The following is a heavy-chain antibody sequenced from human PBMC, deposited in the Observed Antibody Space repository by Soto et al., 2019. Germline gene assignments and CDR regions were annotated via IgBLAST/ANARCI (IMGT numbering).Heavy chain of an antibody. J-gene: IGHJ4*02. V-gene: IGHV4-39*01. CDR3: ARLEGLATISYYFAY. CDR1: GGSVSSSNYY. CDR2: IYYSGST. D-gene: IGHD3-9*01. Sequence: QLQLQESGPGLVKPSETLSLTCTVSGGSVSSSNYYWGWIRQSPGKGLEWIGRIYYSGSTYYHPSLKNRVTRSVDKSKNQYSLKVIAVTAADTAVYYCARLEGLATISYYFAYWGQGTLVTVSS.